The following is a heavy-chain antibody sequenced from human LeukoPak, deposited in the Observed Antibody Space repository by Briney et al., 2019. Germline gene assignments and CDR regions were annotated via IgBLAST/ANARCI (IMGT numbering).Heavy chain of an antibody. CDR2: IWYDGSNK. D-gene: IGHD2-15*01. V-gene: IGHV3-33*06. J-gene: IGHJ4*02. CDR3: AKSPGGGIISPLDY. CDR1: GFTLSSYG. Sequence: GRSLRLSCAASGFTLSSYGMHWVRQAPGKGREGVAVIWYDGSNKYYADSVKGRFTISRDNSKNTLYLQMNSLRAEDTAVYYCAKSPGGGIISPLDYWGQGTLVTVSS.